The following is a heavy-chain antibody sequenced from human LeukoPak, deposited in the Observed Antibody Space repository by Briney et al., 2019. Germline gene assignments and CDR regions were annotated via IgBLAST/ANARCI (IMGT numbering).Heavy chain of an antibody. CDR2: IYWDEDK. V-gene: IGHV2-5*02. J-gene: IGHJ4*02. CDR3: ARSPYYDILTGSRGTFDY. CDR1: GFSFSTSGVG. D-gene: IGHD3-9*01. Sequence: ESGPTLVNPTRTLTLTCTFSGFSFSTSGVGVGWIRQPPGKALEWLAVIYWDEDKRYRPSLKSRLTITKDTSKNQVVLTMTNMDPVDTATYYCARSPYYDILTGSRGTFDYWGRGILVTVSS.